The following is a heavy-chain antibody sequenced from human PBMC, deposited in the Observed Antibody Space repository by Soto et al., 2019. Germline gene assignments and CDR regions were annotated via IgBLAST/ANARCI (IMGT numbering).Heavy chain of an antibody. D-gene: IGHD3-22*01. V-gene: IGHV3-7*02. CDR1: GFTFSSYW. CDR2: IKQDGSEI. J-gene: IGHJ3*02. CDR3: AKALYYYDSRPNDAFDI. Sequence: PGGSLRLSCAASGFTFSSYWMSWVRQAPGKGLEWVANIKQDGSEIHYVDSVKGRFTISRDNAKNTLYLQMNSLRAEDTAVYYCAKALYYYDSRPNDAFDIWGQGTMVTVSS.